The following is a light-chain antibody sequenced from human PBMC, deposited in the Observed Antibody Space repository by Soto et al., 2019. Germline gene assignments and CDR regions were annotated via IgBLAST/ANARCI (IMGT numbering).Light chain of an antibody. CDR3: SSSTTTTSLVV. CDR1: SSDIGDYNY. CDR2: DVS. Sequence: QSVLTQPASVSGSPGQSITISCTGTSSDIGDYNYVSWYQQYPGKVPKLVIYDVSHRPSGVSNRFSGSKSGNTASLTISGLQAEDEADYYCSSSTTTTSLVVFGGGTKLTV. J-gene: IGLJ3*02. V-gene: IGLV2-14*01.